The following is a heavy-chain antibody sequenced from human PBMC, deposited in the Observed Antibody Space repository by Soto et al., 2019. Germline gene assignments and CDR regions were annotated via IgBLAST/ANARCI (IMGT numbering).Heavy chain of an antibody. CDR3: AKGRYDFWSGYSFFDY. D-gene: IGHD3-3*01. CDR2: ISWNSGSI. V-gene: IGHV3-9*01. J-gene: IGHJ4*02. Sequence: EVQLVESGGGLVQPGRSLRLSCAASGFTFDDYAMHWVRQAPGKGLEWGSGISWNSGSIGYADSVKGRFTISRDNAKNSLYLQMNSLRAEDTALYYCAKGRYDFWSGYSFFDYWGQGTLVTVSS. CDR1: GFTFDDYA.